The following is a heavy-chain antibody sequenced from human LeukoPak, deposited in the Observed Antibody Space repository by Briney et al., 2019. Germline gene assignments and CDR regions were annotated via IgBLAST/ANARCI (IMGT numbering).Heavy chain of an antibody. J-gene: IGHJ6*02. CDR1: GFPFNTYV. Sequence: PGGSLRLSCAASGFPFNTYVMHWVRQAPGKGLEWVALTSYDGSNKFYADSVRGRFTISRDNSKNTLFLQMNSLRAEDTAVYYCAKGQLVDYGMDVWGQGTTVTVSS. CDR3: AKGQLVDYGMDV. CDR2: TSYDGSNK. V-gene: IGHV3-30*18. D-gene: IGHD6-6*01.